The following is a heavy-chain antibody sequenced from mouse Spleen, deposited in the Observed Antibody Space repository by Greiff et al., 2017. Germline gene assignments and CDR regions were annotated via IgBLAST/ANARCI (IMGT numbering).Heavy chain of an antibody. V-gene: IGHV1-52*01. CDR3: ARGGTVVAGDY. CDR1: GYTFTSYW. CDR2: IDPSDSET. D-gene: IGHD1-1*01. J-gene: IGHJ2*01. Sequence: VQLQQPGAELVRPGSSVKLSCKASGYTFTSYWMHWVKQRPIQGLEWIGNIDPSDSETHYNQKFKDKATLTVDKSSSTAYMQLSSLTSEDSAVYYCARGGTVVAGDYWGQGTTLTVSS.